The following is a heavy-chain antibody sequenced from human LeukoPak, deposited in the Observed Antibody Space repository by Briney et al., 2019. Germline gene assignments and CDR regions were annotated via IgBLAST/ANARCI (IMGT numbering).Heavy chain of an antibody. D-gene: IGHD3-3*01. CDR2: IYYTGTT. V-gene: IGHV4-39*01. CDR1: RGSISSSSHY. J-gene: IGHJ5*02. Sequence: SETLSLTCTVARGSISSSSHYWVWIRQPPGKGLEWIGTIYYTGTTYYNPSLKSRVIISVDTSKNQFSLRLTSVTAADTAMYYCARSYFTIFGVYNWFDPWGQGALVTVSS. CDR3: ARSYFTIFGVYNWFDP.